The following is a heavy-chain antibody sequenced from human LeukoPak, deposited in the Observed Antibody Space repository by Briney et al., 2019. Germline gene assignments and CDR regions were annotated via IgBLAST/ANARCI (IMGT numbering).Heavy chain of an antibody. CDR2: IYYSGST. V-gene: IGHV4-59*01. Sequence: PSETLSLTCTVSGGSINSFYWSWLRQPPGKGLEWIGYIYYSGSTNYNPSLKSRLTISVDTSKNQFSLKLTSVTAADTAVYYCAGSRYCSGGSCYSVPNWFDPWGQGTLVTVSS. J-gene: IGHJ5*02. CDR3: AGSRYCSGGSCYSVPNWFDP. CDR1: GGSINSFY. D-gene: IGHD2-15*01.